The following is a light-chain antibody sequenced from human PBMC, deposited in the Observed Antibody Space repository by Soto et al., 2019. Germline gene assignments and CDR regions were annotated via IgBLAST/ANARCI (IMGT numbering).Light chain of an antibody. CDR1: QSVSISY. V-gene: IGKV3-20*01. CDR2: STS. Sequence: EIVLTQSPGTLSLSPGERATLSCRASQSVSISYLAWYQQKPGQAPRLLIYSTSTRATGIPDRFSGRGSGTDFTLTISRLEPEDFAMYYCQQYGGSPPGPRYTFGQGTKLEIK. J-gene: IGKJ2*01. CDR3: QQYGGSPPGPRYT.